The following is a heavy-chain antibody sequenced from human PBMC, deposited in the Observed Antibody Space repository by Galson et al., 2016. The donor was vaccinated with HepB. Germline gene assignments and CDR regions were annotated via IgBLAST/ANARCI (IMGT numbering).Heavy chain of an antibody. CDR2: IYYSGST. V-gene: IGHV4-39*02. D-gene: IGHD4-23*01. J-gene: IGHJ4*02. CDR3: ARDYGGQPDY. CDR1: GGSISSSSYY. Sequence: SETLSLTCTVSGGSISSSSYYWGWIRQPPGKGLEWIGSIYYSGSTYYNPSLKSRVTISVDTSKNQFSLKLSSVTAADTAVYYCARDYGGQPDYWGQGTLVTVSS.